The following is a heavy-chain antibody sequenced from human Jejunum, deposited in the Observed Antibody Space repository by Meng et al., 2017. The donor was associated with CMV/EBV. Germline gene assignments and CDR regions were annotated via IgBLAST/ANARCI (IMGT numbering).Heavy chain of an antibody. D-gene: IGHD2-21*02. CDR3: ARMVTDFHDAFDI. CDR2: ISNSSAAI. CDR1: GFTFTNYE. V-gene: IGHV3-48*03. J-gene: IGHJ3*02. Sequence: SGFTFTNYEMNWVRHAPGRGLEWVSYISNSSAAIYYAHSVKGRFTIFRNNAENSLYLQMNSLRPEDTATYYCARMVTDFHDAFDIWGQGTLVTVSS.